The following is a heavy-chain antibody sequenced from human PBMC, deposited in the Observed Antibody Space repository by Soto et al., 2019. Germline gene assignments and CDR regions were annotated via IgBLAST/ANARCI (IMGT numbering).Heavy chain of an antibody. CDR3: ARRKYSGTFWSLDF. J-gene: IGHJ4*02. Sequence: SETLSLTCTVSGDSISSSTYYWAWIRQPPGKGLEWIGNIFYSGITYYNPSLRSRITMSVDTSKNQFSLKLSSVIAADTAVYYCARRKYSGTFWSLDFWAQGTLVTVSS. V-gene: IGHV4-39*01. D-gene: IGHD1-26*01. CDR1: GDSISSSTYY. CDR2: IFYSGIT.